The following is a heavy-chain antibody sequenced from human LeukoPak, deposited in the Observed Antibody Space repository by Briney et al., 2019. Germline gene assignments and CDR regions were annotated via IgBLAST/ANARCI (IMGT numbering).Heavy chain of an antibody. J-gene: IGHJ4*02. Sequence: PSETLSLTWTVSGXSISSYYGSWIRQPPGKGREWIAYIYYSGSTNYNPSLKSRVTISVDTSKNQFSLKLSSVTAADTAVYYCARGRGYSYGLDYWGQGTLVTVSS. CDR3: ARGRGYSYGLDY. CDR1: GXSISSYY. D-gene: IGHD5-18*01. CDR2: IYYSGST. V-gene: IGHV4-59*01.